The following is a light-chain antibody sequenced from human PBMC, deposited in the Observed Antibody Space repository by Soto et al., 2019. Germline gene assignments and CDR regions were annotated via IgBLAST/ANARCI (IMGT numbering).Light chain of an antibody. CDR3: QHYSSTLRIVT. Sequence: DIQMTQSPSSLSASVGDRVTITCRASQDIRKNLNWYQQRPGKAPNLLIYAASSLQNGVPSRFSGSGSGTDFSLTINSLQPEDFATYYCQHYSSTLRIVTLGPGTKVDIK. CDR1: QDIRKN. V-gene: IGKV1-39*01. J-gene: IGKJ3*01. CDR2: AAS.